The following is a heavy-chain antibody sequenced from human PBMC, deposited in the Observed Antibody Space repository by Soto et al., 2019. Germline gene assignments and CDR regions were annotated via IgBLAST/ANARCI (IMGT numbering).Heavy chain of an antibody. CDR3: AVGGYDSQDAFDI. CDR1: GYSFTSYW. Sequence: RGESLKISCKGSGYSFTSYWIGWVRQMPGKGLEWMGIIYPGDSDTRYSPPFQGQVTISADKSISTAYLQWSSLKASDTAMYYCAVGGYDSQDAFDIWGQGTMVTVSS. D-gene: IGHD5-12*01. V-gene: IGHV5-51*01. CDR2: IYPGDSDT. J-gene: IGHJ3*02.